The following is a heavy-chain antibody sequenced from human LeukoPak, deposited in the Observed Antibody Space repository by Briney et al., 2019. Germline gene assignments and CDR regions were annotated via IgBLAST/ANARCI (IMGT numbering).Heavy chain of an antibody. CDR1: GFTFDDYA. CDR3: AGGYSYGPR. CDR2: NSGNSGSI. Sequence: PGGSLRLSCAASGFTFDDYAMHWVRLAPGKGLEWVSGNSGNSGSIGYADSVKGRFTISRDNAKNSLYLQMNSLRAEDTAVYYCAGGYSYGPRWGQGTLVTVSS. D-gene: IGHD5-18*01. V-gene: IGHV3-9*01. J-gene: IGHJ4*02.